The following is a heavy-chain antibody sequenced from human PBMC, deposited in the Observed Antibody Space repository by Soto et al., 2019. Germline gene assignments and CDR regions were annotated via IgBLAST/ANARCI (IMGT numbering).Heavy chain of an antibody. D-gene: IGHD2-8*02. CDR3: ARRFRDTGQYYTWFDP. CDR1: GGSINTADYY. J-gene: IGHJ5*02. CDR2: IYHDGSA. V-gene: IGHV4-30-4*01. Sequence: QVRLQESGPGLVKPSQTLSLTCTVSGGSINTADYYWSWIRQSPGKGLEWIVNIYHDGSAYFNPYPKIRPSALIGTSMNVFPLNLASVTAADTGVYYCARRFRDTGQYYTWFDPWGQGTLVTVSS.